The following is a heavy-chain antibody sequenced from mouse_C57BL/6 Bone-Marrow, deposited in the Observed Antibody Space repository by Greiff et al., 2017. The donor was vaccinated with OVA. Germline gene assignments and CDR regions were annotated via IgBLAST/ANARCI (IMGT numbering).Heavy chain of an antibody. J-gene: IGHJ4*01. Sequence: VQLKESGPGLAKPSQTLSLTCSVTGYSITSDYWNWIRKFPGNKLEYMGYISYSGSTYYNPSLKCRISITRDTSKNQYYLQMNSVTTEDTATYYCARGDGYRDYARDYWGQGTSGTVSS. CDR2: ISYSGST. CDR3: ARGDGYRDYARDY. CDR1: GYSITSDY. D-gene: IGHD2-3*01. V-gene: IGHV3-8*01.